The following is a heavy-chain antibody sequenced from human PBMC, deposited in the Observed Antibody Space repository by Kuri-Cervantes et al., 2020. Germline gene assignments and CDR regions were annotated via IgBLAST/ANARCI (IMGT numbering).Heavy chain of an antibody. V-gene: IGHV3-11*04. Sequence: GESLKISCAASGFTFSDYYMSWIRQAPGKGLEWVSYIGSSGSTIYYADSVKGRFTISRDNSKNTLYLQMNSLRAEDTAVYYCASERGYSYGLSSEPYPGVFQHWGQGTLVTVSS. CDR3: ASERGYSYGLSSEPYPGVFQH. CDR2: IGSSGSTI. D-gene: IGHD5-18*01. CDR1: GFTFSDYY. J-gene: IGHJ1*01.